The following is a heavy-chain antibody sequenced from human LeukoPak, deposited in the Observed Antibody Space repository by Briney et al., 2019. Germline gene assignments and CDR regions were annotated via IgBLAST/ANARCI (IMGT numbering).Heavy chain of an antibody. Sequence: PSETLSLTCAVYGGSFSGYYWSWIRQPPGKGLEWLGEINHSGSTNYNPSLKSRVTISVDTSKNQFSLKLSSVTAADTAVYYCARGLRVAARPTGWFDPWGQGTLVTVSS. V-gene: IGHV4-34*01. CDR1: GGSFSGYY. J-gene: IGHJ5*02. D-gene: IGHD6-6*01. CDR2: INHSGST. CDR3: ARGLRVAARPTGWFDP.